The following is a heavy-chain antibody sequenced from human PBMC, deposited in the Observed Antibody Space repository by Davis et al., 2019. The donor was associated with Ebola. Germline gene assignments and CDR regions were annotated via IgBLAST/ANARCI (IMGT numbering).Heavy chain of an antibody. CDR2: INTNTGNP. D-gene: IGHD3-3*01. CDR3: ARARDYDFWSVSGDYYYGMDV. V-gene: IGHV7-4-1*02. Sequence: ASVKVSCKASGYTFTSYAMNWVRQAPGQGLEWMGWINTNTGNPTYAQGFTGRFVFSLDTSVSTAYLQISSLKAEDTAVYYCARARDYDFWSVSGDYYYGMDVWGKGTTVTVSS. J-gene: IGHJ6*04. CDR1: GYTFTSYA.